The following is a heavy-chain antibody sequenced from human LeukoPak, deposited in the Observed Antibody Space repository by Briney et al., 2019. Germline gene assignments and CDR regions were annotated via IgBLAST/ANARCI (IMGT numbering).Heavy chain of an antibody. CDR1: RFTFSSYE. V-gene: IGHV3-48*03. Sequence: PGGSLRLSCAASRFTFSSYEMNWVRQAPGKGLEWVSYISSSGSTIYYADSVKGRFTISRDNAKNSLYLQMNSLRAEDTAVYYCARHYGSGSYYPSYWGQGTLVTVSS. CDR2: ISSSGSTI. D-gene: IGHD1-26*01. J-gene: IGHJ4*02. CDR3: ARHYGSGSYYPSY.